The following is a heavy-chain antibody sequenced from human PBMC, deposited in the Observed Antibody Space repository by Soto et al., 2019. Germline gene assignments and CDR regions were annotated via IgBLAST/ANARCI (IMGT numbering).Heavy chain of an antibody. D-gene: IGHD5-12*01. CDR2: ISTYNGNT. CDR1: GYTFTSNG. CDR3: ARAKEMATIFKRGIYFDY. Sequence: ASVKVSCKASGYTFTSNGFTWVRQAPGQGLEWMGWISTYNGNTNYAQKLQGRVTMTTDTSTSTAYMELRSLRSDDTAVYYCARAKEMATIFKRGIYFDYWGQGTLVTVSS. J-gene: IGHJ4*02. V-gene: IGHV1-18*04.